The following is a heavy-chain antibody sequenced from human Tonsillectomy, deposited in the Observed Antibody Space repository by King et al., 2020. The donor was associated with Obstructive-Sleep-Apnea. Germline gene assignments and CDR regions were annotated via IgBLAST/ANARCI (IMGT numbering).Heavy chain of an antibody. J-gene: IGHJ4*02. CDR1: GFTFDDYA. V-gene: IGHV3-9*01. D-gene: IGHD3-10*01. CDR2: MSWNSGSI. CDR3: AKDHYDGSGSYLPPDY. Sequence: VQLVESGGGLVQPGRSLRLSCAASGFTFDDYAMHWVRQAPGKGLEWVSGMSWNSGSIGYADSVKGRFTISTDNAKNSLYLQMNSLRAEDTALYYCAKDHYDGSGSYLPPDYWGQGTLVTVSS.